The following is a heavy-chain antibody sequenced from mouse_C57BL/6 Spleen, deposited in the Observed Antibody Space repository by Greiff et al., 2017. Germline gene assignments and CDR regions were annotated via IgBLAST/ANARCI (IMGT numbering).Heavy chain of an antibody. Sequence: QVQLQQPGAELVRPGSSVKLSCKASGYTFTSYWMDWVKQRPGQGLEWIGNIYPSDSETHYNQKFKDKATLTVAKSSSTAYMQLSSLTSEDSAVYYCARETAPWYYFDYWGQGTTLTVSS. CDR2: IYPSDSET. D-gene: IGHD3-2*01. V-gene: IGHV1-61*01. J-gene: IGHJ2*01. CDR3: ARETAPWYYFDY. CDR1: GYTFTSYW.